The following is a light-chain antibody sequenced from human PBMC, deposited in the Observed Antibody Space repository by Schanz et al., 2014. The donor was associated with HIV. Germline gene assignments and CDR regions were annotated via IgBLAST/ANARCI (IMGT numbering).Light chain of an antibody. Sequence: QSALTQPASVSGSPGQSISISCAGTSSDVGGDNFVSWYQQHPGRAPKLLVYDVTNRPSGVSSRFSGSKSGNTASLTISGLQPEDEADYYCSSYTXXSXWVFGGGTKLPVL. CDR1: SSDVGGDNF. CDR3: SSYTXXSXWV. CDR2: DVT. J-gene: IGLJ3*02. V-gene: IGLV2-14*03.